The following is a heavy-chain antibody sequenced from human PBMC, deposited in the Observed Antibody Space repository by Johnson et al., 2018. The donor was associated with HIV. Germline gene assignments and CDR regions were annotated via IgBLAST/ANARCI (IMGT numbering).Heavy chain of an antibody. CDR3: ARERATLWFRASGAAFDI. D-gene: IGHD3-10*01. Sequence: VQLMESGGGLVQPGGSLRLSYAASGFTVSSNYMSWVRQAPGKGLEWVSVIYSGGSTYYADSVKGRFTISRDNSENTLYLQMNSLRAEDTAVYYCARERATLWFRASGAAFDIWGQGTVVTVSS. CDR2: IYSGGST. CDR1: GFTVSSNY. J-gene: IGHJ3*02. V-gene: IGHV3-66*02.